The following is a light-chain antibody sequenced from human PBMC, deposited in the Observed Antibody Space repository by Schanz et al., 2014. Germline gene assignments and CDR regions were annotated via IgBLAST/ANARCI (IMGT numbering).Light chain of an antibody. CDR2: ANT. J-gene: IGLJ3*02. CDR1: SSSIGAGYD. CDR3: QSYDSSLSGWV. V-gene: IGLV1-40*01. Sequence: QSVLTQPPSVSGAPGQRVTISCTGSSSSIGAGYDVHWYQQLPGTAPKLLIYANTNRPSGVPDRFSGSKSGTSASLAITGLQAEDEADYFCQSYDSSLSGWVFGGGTKVTVL.